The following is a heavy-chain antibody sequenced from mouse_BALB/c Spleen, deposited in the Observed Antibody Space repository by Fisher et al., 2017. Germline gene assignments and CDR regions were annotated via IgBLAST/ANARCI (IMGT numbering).Heavy chain of an antibody. CDR3: ARSRQLGGYYYAMDY. J-gene: IGHJ4*01. D-gene: IGHD3-2*01. Sequence: EKFKGKATLTADKSSSTAYMQLSSLKSEDSAVYFCARSRQLGGYYYAMDYWGQGTSVTVSS. V-gene: IGHV1-76*01.